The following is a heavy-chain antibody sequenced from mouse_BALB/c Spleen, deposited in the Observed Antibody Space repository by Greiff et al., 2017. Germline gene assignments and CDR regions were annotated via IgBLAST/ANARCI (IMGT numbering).Heavy chain of an antibody. CDR1: GDSITSGY. CDR2: ISYSGST. CDR3: ARFLDGYYGYYAMDY. J-gene: IGHJ4*01. D-gene: IGHD2-3*01. Sequence: EVQRVESGPSLVKPSQTLSLTCSVTGDSITSGYWNWIRKFPGNKLEYMGYISYSGSTYYTPSLKSRISITRDTSKNQYYLQLNSVTTEDTATYYCARFLDGYYGYYAMDYWGQGTSVTVSS. V-gene: IGHV3-8*02.